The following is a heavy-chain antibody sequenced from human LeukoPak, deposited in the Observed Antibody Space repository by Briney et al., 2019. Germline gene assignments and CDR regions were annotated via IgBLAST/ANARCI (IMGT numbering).Heavy chain of an antibody. Sequence: GRSLRLSCAASGFTFSSYGMHWARQAPGKGLEWVADIWFDGKNEHFADSVKGRFTISRDNSKNTMYLQINSLRAEDTAVYYCARDRHCANGVCHSPPGMDVWGQGTTVTVSS. J-gene: IGHJ6*02. V-gene: IGHV3-33*01. CDR3: ARDRHCANGVCHSPPGMDV. CDR2: IWFDGKNE. CDR1: GFTFSSYG. D-gene: IGHD2-8*01.